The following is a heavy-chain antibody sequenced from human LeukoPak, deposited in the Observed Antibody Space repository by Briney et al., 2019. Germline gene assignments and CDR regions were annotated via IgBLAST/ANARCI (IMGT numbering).Heavy chain of an antibody. Sequence: SETLSLTCTVSGGSMRNYYWIWIRQPLGKGLEWIGYIYYSGSTNYNPSLKSRVTMSVDRSKNQFSLKLSSVTAADTALYYCARLPGAASGTSLFDYWGQGVLVTVSS. D-gene: IGHD6-13*01. J-gene: IGHJ4*02. CDR3: ARLPGAASGTSLFDY. V-gene: IGHV4-59*08. CDR2: IYYSGST. CDR1: GGSMRNYY.